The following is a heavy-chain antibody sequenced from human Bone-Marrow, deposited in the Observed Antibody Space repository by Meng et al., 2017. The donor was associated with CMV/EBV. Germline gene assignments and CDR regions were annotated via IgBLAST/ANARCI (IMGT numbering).Heavy chain of an antibody. J-gene: IGHJ4*02. CDR3: AKPKYSTSSPFYG. V-gene: IGHV4-34*01. Sequence: SETLSLTCAVYGGSFSGYYWSWIRQPPGKGLEWIGEINHRGSTNYNPSLKSRVAISIDTSKNQFSLKLRSLTAADTAVYYCAKPKYSTSSPFYGWGRGTLVTVSS. CDR1: GGSFSGYY. CDR2: INHRGST. D-gene: IGHD6-6*01.